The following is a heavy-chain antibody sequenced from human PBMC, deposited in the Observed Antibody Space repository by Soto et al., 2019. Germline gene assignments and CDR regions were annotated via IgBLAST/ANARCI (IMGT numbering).Heavy chain of an antibody. CDR1: GFTFTSSA. V-gene: IGHV1-58*01. CDR2: IVVGSGNT. D-gene: IGHD3-22*01. J-gene: IGHJ5*02. Sequence: GASVKVSCKASGFTFTSSAVQWVRQARGQRLEWIGWIVVGSGNTNYAQKFQERVTITRDMSTSTAYMELSSLRSEDTAVYYCAATPGDSSGYTTFDPWGQGTLVTAPQ. CDR3: AATPGDSSGYTTFDP.